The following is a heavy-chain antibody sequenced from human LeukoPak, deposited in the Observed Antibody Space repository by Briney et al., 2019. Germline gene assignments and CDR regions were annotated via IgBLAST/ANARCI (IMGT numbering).Heavy chain of an antibody. V-gene: IGHV3-53*01. CDR3: ARDGASIDDQYYGLDV. D-gene: IGHD1-1*01. CDR1: GLTVSSNY. CDR2: IYSGGST. J-gene: IGHJ6*02. Sequence: GGSLRLSCAASGLTVSSNYMSWVRQAPGKGLEWVSVIYSGGSTYYADSVKGRFTISRDNDKNTVFLEMNSLRAEDTAVYYCARDGASIDDQYYGLDVWGQGTTVTVSS.